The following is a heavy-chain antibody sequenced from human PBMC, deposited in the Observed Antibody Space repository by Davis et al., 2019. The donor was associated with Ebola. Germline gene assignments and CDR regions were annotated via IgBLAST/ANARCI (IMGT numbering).Heavy chain of an antibody. D-gene: IGHD1-1*01. CDR3: ARGDWNDRWFDP. CDR2: TYYRSKWYN. Sequence: SQTLSLTCAISGDSVPSHSAAWNWIRQSPSRGLEWLGRTYYRSKWYNDYAVSVKSRITINPDTSKNQFSLQLNSVTPEDTAVYYCARGDWNDRWFDPWGQGTLVTVSS. J-gene: IGHJ5*02. V-gene: IGHV6-1*01. CDR1: GDSVPSHSAA.